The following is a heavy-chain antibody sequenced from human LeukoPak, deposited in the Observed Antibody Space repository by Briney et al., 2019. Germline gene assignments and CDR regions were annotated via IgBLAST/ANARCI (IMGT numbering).Heavy chain of an antibody. CDR3: ATLRAEGYDILTGYYLLDY. J-gene: IGHJ4*02. V-gene: IGHV1-24*01. CDR2: FDPEDGET. Sequence: ASVNVSCKVSGYTLTELSMHWVRQAPGKGLEWMGGFDPEDGETIYAQKFQGRVTMTEDTSTDTAYMELSSLRSEDTAVYYCATLRAEGYDILTGYYLLDYWGQGTLVTVSS. CDR1: GYTLTELS. D-gene: IGHD3-9*01.